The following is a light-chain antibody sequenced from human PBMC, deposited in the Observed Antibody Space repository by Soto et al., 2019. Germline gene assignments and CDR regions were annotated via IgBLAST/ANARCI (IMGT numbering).Light chain of an antibody. J-gene: IGKJ1*01. CDR1: QSVSSK. Sequence: EIGMTQSPGTLSVSLGERATLSCRASQSVSSKLAWYQQKPGQVPRLLIYGASTRATGVPARFSGSGSGTEFTLTISSLQSEDFAVYYCQQYNKWPRTFGQGTKVDIK. V-gene: IGKV3-15*01. CDR2: GAS. CDR3: QQYNKWPRT.